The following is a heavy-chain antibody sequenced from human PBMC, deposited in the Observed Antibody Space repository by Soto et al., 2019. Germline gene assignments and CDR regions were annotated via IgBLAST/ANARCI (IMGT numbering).Heavy chain of an antibody. J-gene: IGHJ5*02. CDR2: IYYSGST. CDR1: GGSSGSSSYY. D-gene: IGHD6-25*01. Sequence: PLETLSLSWSVAGGSSGSSSYYWGWNRQPPGKGLEWIGSIYYSGSTSYNPSLRSRVTISVDTSKNQFSLILSSVTSADTAVYYCARDQLSSGLYVWFDPWGHGTLVTVSS. V-gene: IGHV4-39*07. CDR3: ARDQLSSGLYVWFDP.